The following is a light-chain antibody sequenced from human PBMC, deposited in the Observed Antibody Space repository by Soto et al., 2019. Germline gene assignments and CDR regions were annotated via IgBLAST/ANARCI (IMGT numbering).Light chain of an antibody. CDR1: QRSDRY. Sequence: DIQLTQSPSTLSASVGDRVTITCRASQRSDRYLAWYQQKPGKAPKLLVYDASTLEGGVPSSFSGSGSATDFTLTISRLEPEDFAVYDCQQYGSSPWTVGQGTKVDIK. CDR3: QQYGSSPWT. CDR2: DAS. V-gene: IGKV1-5*01. J-gene: IGKJ1*01.